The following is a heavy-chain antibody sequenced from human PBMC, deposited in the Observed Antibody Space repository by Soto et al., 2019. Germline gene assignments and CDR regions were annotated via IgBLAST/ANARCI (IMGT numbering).Heavy chain of an antibody. CDR2: ISYDGSNK. CDR3: ARGLAVLAAIHY. V-gene: IGHV3-30-3*01. J-gene: IGHJ4*02. D-gene: IGHD2-2*01. Sequence: GGSLRLSCAASGFSFSSYAMHWVRQAPGKGLEWVAVISYDGSNKYYADSVKGRFTISRDNSKNTLYLQMNSLRPEDTAVYYCARGLAVLAAIHYWGQGTLVTVSS. CDR1: GFSFSSYA.